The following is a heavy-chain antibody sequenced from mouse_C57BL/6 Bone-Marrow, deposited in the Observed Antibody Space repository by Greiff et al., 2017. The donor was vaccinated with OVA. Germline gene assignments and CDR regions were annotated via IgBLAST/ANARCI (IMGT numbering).Heavy chain of an antibody. D-gene: IGHD2-5*01. Sequence: VKLQQPGAELVKPGASVKMSCKASGYTFTSYWITWVKQRPGQGLEWIGDIYPGSGSTNYNEKFKSKATLTVDTSSSTAYMQLSSLTSEDSAVYYCARPYYSKWYYAMDYWGQGTSVTVSS. J-gene: IGHJ4*01. CDR1: GYTFTSYW. CDR3: ARPYYSKWYYAMDY. V-gene: IGHV1-55*01. CDR2: IYPGSGST.